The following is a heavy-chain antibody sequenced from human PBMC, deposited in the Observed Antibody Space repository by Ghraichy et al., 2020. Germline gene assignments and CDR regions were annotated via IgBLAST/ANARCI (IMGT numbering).Heavy chain of an antibody. Sequence: GSLRLSCAASGFTFSSYWMHWVRQAPGRGLVWVARINSDGTSTTYADYVKGRFTISRDNANDTLYLQMNSLRAEETAVYYCARVLNGYYYDYWGQGTLVTVSS. CDR2: INSDGTST. CDR1: GFTFSSYW. CDR3: ARVLNGYYYDY. V-gene: IGHV3-74*03. D-gene: IGHD3-22*01. J-gene: IGHJ4*02.